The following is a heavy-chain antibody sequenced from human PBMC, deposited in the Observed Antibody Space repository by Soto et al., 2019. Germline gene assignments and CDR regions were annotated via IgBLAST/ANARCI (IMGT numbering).Heavy chain of an antibody. CDR1: GVSIRTRSSY. CDR2: VYYSGNT. D-gene: IGHD4-17*01. V-gene: IGHV4-39*02. J-gene: IGHJ4*02. CDR3: GAQDYGAKAYYFET. Sequence: QLQLQESGPGLVKASETLSLTCTVSGVSIRTRSSYWGWIRQPPGKGLEWIGSVYYSGNTYYNPSLKSRLAISIDTSKTHFSLKLTSVTAADTAVYYCGAQDYGAKAYYFETWGQGTLVTVSS.